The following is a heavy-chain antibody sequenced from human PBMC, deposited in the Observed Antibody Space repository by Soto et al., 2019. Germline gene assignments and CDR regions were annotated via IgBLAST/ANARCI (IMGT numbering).Heavy chain of an antibody. D-gene: IGHD6-6*01. CDR1: GGSISSGGYY. V-gene: IGHV4-31*03. J-gene: IGHJ6*02. CDR3: ARDRRIAAPGADYYYYYGMDV. CDR2: IYYSGST. Sequence: QVQLQESGPGLVKPSQTLSLTCTVSGGSISSGGYYWSWIRQHPGKGLVWIGYIYYSGSTYYNPSLKSRVTISVDTSKNQFSLKLSSVTAADTAVYYCARDRRIAAPGADYYYYYGMDVWGQGTTVTVSS.